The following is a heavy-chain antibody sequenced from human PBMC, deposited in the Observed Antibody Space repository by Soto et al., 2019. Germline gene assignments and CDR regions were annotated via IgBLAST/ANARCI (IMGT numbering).Heavy chain of an antibody. CDR1: GGTFSSYA. CDR2: IIPIFGTA. Sequence: SVKVSCKASGGTFSSYAISWVRQAPGQGLEWMGGIIPIFGTANYAQKFQGRVTITADESTSTAYMELSGLRSEDTAVYYCAGSPRTTVVTPSYYYYGMDVWGQGTTVTVSS. V-gene: IGHV1-69*13. J-gene: IGHJ6*02. D-gene: IGHD4-17*01. CDR3: AGSPRTTVVTPSYYYYGMDV.